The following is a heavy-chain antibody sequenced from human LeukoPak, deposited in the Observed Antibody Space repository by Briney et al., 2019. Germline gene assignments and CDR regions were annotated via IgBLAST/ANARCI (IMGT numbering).Heavy chain of an antibody. Sequence: GESLKISCKGSGYRFTSYWIGWVRQIPGKGLEWMAIIYPADSDIRYSPSFQGQVTISADKSISTAYLQWSSLKASDTAMYYCARSLTAAAGDYWGQGTLVTLST. J-gene: IGHJ4*02. CDR2: IYPADSDI. D-gene: IGHD6-25*01. V-gene: IGHV5-51*01. CDR1: GYRFTSYW. CDR3: ARSLTAAAGDY.